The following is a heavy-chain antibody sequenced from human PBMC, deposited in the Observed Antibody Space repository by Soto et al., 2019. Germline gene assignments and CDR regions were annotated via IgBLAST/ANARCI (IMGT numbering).Heavy chain of an antibody. V-gene: IGHV1-58*01. CDR2: IVVGSGNT. CDR1: GFTFTSSA. Sequence: SVKVSCKASGFTFTSSAVQWVRQARGQRLEWIGWIVVGSGNTNYAQKFQERVTITRDMSTSTAYMELSSLRSEDTAVYYCALVAALICYCYNRMNACRRGTTVAIAS. CDR3: ALVAALICYCYNRMNA. D-gene: IGHD2-15*01. J-gene: IGHJ6*02.